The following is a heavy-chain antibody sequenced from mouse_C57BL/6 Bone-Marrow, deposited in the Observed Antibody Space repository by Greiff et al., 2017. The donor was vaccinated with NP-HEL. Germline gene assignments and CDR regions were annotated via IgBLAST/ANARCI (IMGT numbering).Heavy chain of an antibody. CDR2: INPNNGGT. CDR3: ARGELWLRQSYFDY. J-gene: IGHJ2*01. V-gene: IGHV1-22*01. D-gene: IGHD2-2*01. Sequence: EVQLQQSGPELVKPGASVKMSCKASGYTFTDYNMHWVKQSHGKSLEWIGYINPNNGGTSYNQKFKGKATLTVNKSSSTAYMELRSLTSEDSAVYYCARGELWLRQSYFDYWGQGTTLTVSS. CDR1: GYTFTDYN.